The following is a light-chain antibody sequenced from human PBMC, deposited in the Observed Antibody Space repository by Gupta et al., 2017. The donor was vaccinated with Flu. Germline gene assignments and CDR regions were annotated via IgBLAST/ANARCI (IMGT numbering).Light chain of an antibody. CDR1: SSDVGGYNY. V-gene: IGLV2-14*01. Sequence: ITISCTGTSSDVGGYNYVSWYQQHPGKAPKLMIYEVSNRPSGVSNRFSGSKSGNTASLTISGLQAEDEADYYCSSYTSSSSLYVFGTGTKVTVL. CDR3: SSYTSSSSLYV. J-gene: IGLJ1*01. CDR2: EVS.